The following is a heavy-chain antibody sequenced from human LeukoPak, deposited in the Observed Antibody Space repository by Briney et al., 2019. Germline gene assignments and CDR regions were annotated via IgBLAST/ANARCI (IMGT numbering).Heavy chain of an antibody. CDR2: ISGSGGST. CDR3: AKGATVPITIFGVVIPTLDYNYFDY. J-gene: IGHJ4*02. Sequence: GGSLRLSCAASGFTFSSYAMSWVRQAPGKGLEWVSAISGSGGSTYYADSVKGRFTISRDNSKNTLYLQMNSLRAEDTAVYYCAKGATVPITIFGVVIPTLDYNYFDYWGQGTLVTVSS. V-gene: IGHV3-23*01. D-gene: IGHD3-3*01. CDR1: GFTFSSYA.